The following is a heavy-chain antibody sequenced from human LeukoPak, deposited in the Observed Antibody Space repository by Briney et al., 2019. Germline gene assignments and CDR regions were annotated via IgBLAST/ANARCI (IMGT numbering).Heavy chain of an antibody. CDR1: GFTFSGSA. Sequence: GSLKLSCAASGFTFSGSAIHWVRQSSGKGLEWVGQIDKKDKGYATATACAASVKGRFTTSRDDSINTAYLQMKSLKTEDTALYYCTRDSGTYNWFDPWGQGTLVTVSS. J-gene: IGHJ5*02. CDR2: IDKKDKGYATAT. D-gene: IGHD1-26*01. CDR3: TRDSGTYNWFDP. V-gene: IGHV3-73*01.